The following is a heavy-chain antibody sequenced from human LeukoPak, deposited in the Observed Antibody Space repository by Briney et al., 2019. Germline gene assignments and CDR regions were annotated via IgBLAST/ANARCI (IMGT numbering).Heavy chain of an antibody. J-gene: IGHJ4*02. D-gene: IGHD3-10*01. CDR2: IYYSGST. Sequence: SETLSLTCTVSGGSISSYYWSWIRQPPGKGLEWIGYIYYSGSTNYNPSPKSRVTISVDTSKNQFSLKLSSVTAADTAVYYCARDRNRGDFDYWGQGTLVTVSS. V-gene: IGHV4-59*01. CDR3: ARDRNRGDFDY. CDR1: GGSISSYY.